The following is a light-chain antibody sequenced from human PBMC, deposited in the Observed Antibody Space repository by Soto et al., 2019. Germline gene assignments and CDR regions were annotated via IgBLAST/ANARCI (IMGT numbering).Light chain of an antibody. V-gene: IGLV4-69*01. CDR1: SGHSTYD. CDR3: QTWGPGIRV. J-gene: IGLJ3*02. CDR2: LNIDGSH. Sequence: QYVLTQLPSDSASLGASDTLTCTMSSGHSTYDIACHPQQPEKGPLYLMMLNIDGSHSTGDGLPDRVSGSTSGAERYLTISNLHSEDESDYYCQTWGPGIRVFGGGTNLTVL.